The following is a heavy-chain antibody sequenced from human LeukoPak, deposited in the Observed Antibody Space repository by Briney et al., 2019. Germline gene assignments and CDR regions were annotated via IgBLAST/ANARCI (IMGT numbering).Heavy chain of an antibody. V-gene: IGHV4-39*07. CDR1: GGSISSSSYY. CDR3: ARGLGGSDY. J-gene: IGHJ4*02. Sequence: TSETLSLTCTVSGGSISSSSYYWGWIRQPPGKGLEWIGSIYYSGSTYYNPSLKSRVTISVDTSKNQFSLKLSSVTAADTAVYYCARGLGGSDYWGQGTLVTVSS. CDR2: IYYSGST. D-gene: IGHD3-10*01.